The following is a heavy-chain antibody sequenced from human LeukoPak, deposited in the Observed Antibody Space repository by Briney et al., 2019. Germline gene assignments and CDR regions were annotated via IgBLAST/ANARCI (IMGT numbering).Heavy chain of an antibody. J-gene: IGHJ6*03. CDR1: GFSLSSYS. D-gene: IGHD3-10*01. CDR2: ISSSTNYT. V-gene: IGHV3-21*01. CDR3: AKDWGSSGSSQYYYYMDV. Sequence: GGSLRLSCAASGFSLSSYSMNWVRQAPGKGLEWVSSISSSTNYTYYADSLKGRFAISRDSARNSLYLQMDRLRVEDTAVYYFAKDWGSSGSSQYYYYMDVWGLGTTVTVSS.